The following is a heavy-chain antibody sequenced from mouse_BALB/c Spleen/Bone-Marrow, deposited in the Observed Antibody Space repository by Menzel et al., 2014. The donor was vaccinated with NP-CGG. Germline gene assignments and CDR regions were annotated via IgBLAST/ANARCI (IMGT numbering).Heavy chain of an antibody. CDR1: GYTFTDNW. J-gene: IGHJ4*01. V-gene: IGHV1-69*01. CDR2: IDTSDSYT. D-gene: IGHD2-4*01. CDR3: ARGGHDFSLDY. Sequence: QVHVKQSGAELGMPGASVKMSCKASGYTFTDNWIYWVKQRPGQGLEWIVAIDTSDSYTNYNQKFMGKASLTVDASSSTAYVQVSSLTSDDSAVYYCARGGHDFSLDYWGQGTSVTVSS.